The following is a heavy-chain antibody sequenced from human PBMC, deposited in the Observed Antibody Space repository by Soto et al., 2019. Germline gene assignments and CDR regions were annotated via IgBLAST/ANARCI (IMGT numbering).Heavy chain of an antibody. J-gene: IGHJ4*02. V-gene: IGHV3-48*01. CDR2: ISSSSSTI. CDR1: RFTFSSYS. Sequence: PVGALTDYCSASRFTFSSYSMNQEKQNPLKWLEWVSYISSSSSTIYYADSVKGRFTISRDNAKNSLYLQMNSLRAEDSAIYYCARGHFDSRGYSNALDHWGQGIQVTVSA. CDR3: ARGHFDSRGYSNALDH. D-gene: IGHD3-22*01.